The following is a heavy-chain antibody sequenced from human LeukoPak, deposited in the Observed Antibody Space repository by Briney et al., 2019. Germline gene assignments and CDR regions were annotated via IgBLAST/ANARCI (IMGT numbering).Heavy chain of an antibody. D-gene: IGHD4-23*01. V-gene: IGHV3-23*01. CDR3: AIYGGNYYYYMDV. CDR1: GFTFNNYW. Sequence: GGSLRLSCEASGFTFNNYWMSWVRQAPGKGLEWVSAISGSGGSTYYADSVKGRFTISRDNSKNTLYLQMNSLRAEDTAVYYCAIYGGNYYYYMDVWGKGTTVTISS. J-gene: IGHJ6*03. CDR2: ISGSGGST.